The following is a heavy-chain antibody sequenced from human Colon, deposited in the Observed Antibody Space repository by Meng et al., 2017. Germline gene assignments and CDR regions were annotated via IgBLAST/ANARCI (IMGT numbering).Heavy chain of an antibody. Sequence: SETLSLTCAISGDSVSSNSAAWSWIRQSPSRGLEWLGSTYYRSKWYNDYAVSVKSRITINTDTSKNQFSLQLNSVTPEDTAVYYCAIDSNYYDSSGYLKAFDIWGQGTMVTVSS. J-gene: IGHJ3*02. CDR1: GDSVSSNSAA. V-gene: IGHV6-1*01. CDR2: TYYRSKWYN. D-gene: IGHD3-22*01. CDR3: AIDSNYYDSSGYLKAFDI.